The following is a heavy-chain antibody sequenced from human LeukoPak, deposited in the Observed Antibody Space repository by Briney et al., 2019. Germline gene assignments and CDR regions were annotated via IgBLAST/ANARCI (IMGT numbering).Heavy chain of an antibody. Sequence: PSETLSLTCAVSGGSISSGGYSWSWIRQPPGKGLEWIGYIYHSGSTYYNPSLKSRVTISVDRSKNQFSLKLSSVTAADTAVYYCARDSGGWFDPWGQGTLVTVSS. CDR1: GGSISSGGYS. CDR3: ARDSGGWFDP. V-gene: IGHV4-30-2*01. CDR2: IYHSGST. J-gene: IGHJ5*02. D-gene: IGHD3-10*01.